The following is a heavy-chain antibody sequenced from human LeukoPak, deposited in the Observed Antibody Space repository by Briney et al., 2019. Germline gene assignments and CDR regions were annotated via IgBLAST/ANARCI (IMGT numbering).Heavy chain of an antibody. CDR3: ARPIFGTHYYMDV. V-gene: IGHV1-18*01. Sequence: GASVKVSCKASGYSFSVYGISWVRQAPGQGLEWMGWISTYNGNTNYAQKFQGRVTMTTDTSTSTASLELRSLKSDDTAVYYCARPIFGTHYYMDVWGKGTTVTVSS. CDR2: ISTYNGNT. CDR1: GYSFSVYG. D-gene: IGHD3-3*01. J-gene: IGHJ6*03.